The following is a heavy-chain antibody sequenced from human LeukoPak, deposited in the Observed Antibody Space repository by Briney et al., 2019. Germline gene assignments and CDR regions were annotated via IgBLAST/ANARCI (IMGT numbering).Heavy chain of an antibody. CDR2: IIPILGIA. J-gene: IGHJ4*02. D-gene: IGHD2-2*01. Sequence: VASVKVSCKASGGTFSSYAISWVRQAPGQGLEWMGRIIPILGIANYAQKFQGRVTITADKSTSTAYMELSSLRSEGTAVYYCARHYCSSTSCYVRGNYWGQGTLVTVSS. V-gene: IGHV1-69*04. CDR1: GGTFSSYA. CDR3: ARHYCSSTSCYVRGNY.